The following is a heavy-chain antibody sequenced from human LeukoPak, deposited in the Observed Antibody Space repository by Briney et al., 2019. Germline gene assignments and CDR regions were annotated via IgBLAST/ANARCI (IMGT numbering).Heavy chain of an antibody. V-gene: IGHV3-33*01. J-gene: IGHJ4*02. Sequence: PGRSLRLTRAASGFTFSTFGMHWLRQAPGKGLEGVAGIWRDGSRKHYGDSVKGGLTISRDNSNNTLFLQMNSLRAEDTAVYYCAREASGYSRDFWGQGTLVIVSS. CDR1: GFTFSTFG. CDR2: IWRDGSRK. CDR3: AREASGYSRDF. D-gene: IGHD3-3*01.